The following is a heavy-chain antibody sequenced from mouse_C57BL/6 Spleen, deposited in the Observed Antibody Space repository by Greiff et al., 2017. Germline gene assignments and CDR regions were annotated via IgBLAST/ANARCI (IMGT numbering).Heavy chain of an antibody. Sequence: QVQLQQPGAELVKPGASVKMSCKASGYNFTSYWLTWVKQRPGQGLEWIGDIYPGSGSTNYNEKFKSKATLTVDTSSSTAYMQLSSLTSEASSVYYCARQHYGVGGLAYWGQGTLVTVSA. D-gene: IGHD1-1*01. CDR1: GYNFTSYW. CDR2: IYPGSGST. J-gene: IGHJ3*01. CDR3: ARQHYGVGGLAY. V-gene: IGHV1-55*01.